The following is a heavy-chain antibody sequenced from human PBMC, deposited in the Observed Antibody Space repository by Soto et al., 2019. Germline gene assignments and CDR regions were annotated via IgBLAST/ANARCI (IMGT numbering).Heavy chain of an antibody. D-gene: IGHD4-17*01. CDR2: ISWDSGSI. CDR1: GFTFDDYA. Sequence: EVQLVESGGGLVQPGRSLRLSCAASGFTFDDYAMHWVRQAPGKGLEWVSGISWDSGSIGYADSVKGRFTIPRANAKNSLYLQMTSLRAEDTALYYCAKWDDYGDRKEAFDIWGQGTMVTVSS. J-gene: IGHJ3*02. CDR3: AKWDDYGDRKEAFDI. V-gene: IGHV3-9*01.